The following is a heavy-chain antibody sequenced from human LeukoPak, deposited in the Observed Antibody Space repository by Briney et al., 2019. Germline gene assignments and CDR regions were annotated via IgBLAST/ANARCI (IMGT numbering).Heavy chain of an antibody. CDR1: GGSISSGSYY. Sequence: PSETLSLTCTVSGGSISSGSYYWSWIRQPAGKGLEWIGRIYTSGSTNYNPSLKSRVTISVDTSKNQFSLKLSSVTAADTAVYYCARVTRGSGYAFDIWGQGTMVTVSS. D-gene: IGHD5-12*01. CDR3: ARVTRGSGYAFDI. V-gene: IGHV4-61*02. J-gene: IGHJ3*02. CDR2: IYTSGST.